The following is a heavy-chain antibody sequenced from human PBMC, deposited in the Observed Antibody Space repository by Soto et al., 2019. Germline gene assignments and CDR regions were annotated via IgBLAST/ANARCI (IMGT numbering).Heavy chain of an antibody. V-gene: IGHV4-59*01. Sequence: PSETLSLTCTVSGGSISSYYWSWIRQPPGKGLEWIGYIYYSGSTNYNPSLKSRVTTSVDTSKNQFSLKLSSVTAADTAVYYCARYRRAYYYYMDVWGKGTTVTVSS. D-gene: IGHD3-16*02. CDR2: IYYSGST. J-gene: IGHJ6*03. CDR3: ARYRRAYYYYMDV. CDR1: GGSISSYY.